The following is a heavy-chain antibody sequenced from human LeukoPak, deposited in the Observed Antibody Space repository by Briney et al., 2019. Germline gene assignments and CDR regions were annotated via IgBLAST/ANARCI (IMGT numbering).Heavy chain of an antibody. J-gene: IGHJ4*02. CDR2: VNNDGSGT. V-gene: IGHV3-74*01. CDR3: ARGGWGTAIDY. D-gene: IGHD1-7*01. Sequence: GRSLRLSCAASGFTFSDYGMHWVRQAPGKGLVWVSHVNNDGSGTTYADSVKGRFTISRDNAKNTVDLQMNSLRAEDTAVYYCARGGWGTAIDYLGQGTLVTVSS. CDR1: GFTFSDYG.